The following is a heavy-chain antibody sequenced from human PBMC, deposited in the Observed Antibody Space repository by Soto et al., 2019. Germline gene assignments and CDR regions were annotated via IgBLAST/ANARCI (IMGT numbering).Heavy chain of an antibody. Sequence: PSETLSLTCSVSGGSISYNSYYWGWIRQPPGKGLEWVGGIFYTGTTYYSPSLKDRFTISRDNANYSLHLLMYSLPAQDTAVDFGRRISRGQWVDYWDQEALVAVSS. CDR2: IFYTGTT. CDR1: GGSISYNSYY. CDR3: RRISRGQWVDY. D-gene: IGHD2-8*01. V-gene: IGHV4-39*06. J-gene: IGHJ4*02.